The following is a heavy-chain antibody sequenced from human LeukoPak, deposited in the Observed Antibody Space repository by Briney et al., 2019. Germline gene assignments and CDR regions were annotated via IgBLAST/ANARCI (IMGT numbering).Heavy chain of an antibody. V-gene: IGHV4-34*01. J-gene: IGHJ6*03. D-gene: IGHD6-19*01. CDR2: INHSGST. Sequence: SETLSLTCAVYGGSFSGYYWSWIRQPPGKGLEWIGEINHSGSTNYNPSLKSRVTISVDTSKNQFSLKLSSVTAADTAVYYCARGRRGSHSSGWYPTSISNRRYYYMDVWGKGTTVTISS. CDR1: GGSFSGYY. CDR3: ARGRRGSHSSGWYPTSISNRRYYYMDV.